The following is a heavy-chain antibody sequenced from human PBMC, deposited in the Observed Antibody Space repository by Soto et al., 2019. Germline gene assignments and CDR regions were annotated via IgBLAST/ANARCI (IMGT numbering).Heavy chain of an antibody. CDR3: ARAVARGVKTIYYYYGMDV. V-gene: IGHV1-3*01. D-gene: IGHD3-10*01. J-gene: IGHJ6*02. Sequence: QVQLVQSGAEVKKPGASVKVSCKASGYTFSNFAMHWVRQAPGQRLEWMGWINPGNGNTNYSQTFQGRVTITRDTSASTAYMELSSLRSEDTAVYYCARAVARGVKTIYYYYGMDVWGQGTTVTVSS. CDR2: INPGNGNT. CDR1: GYTFSNFA.